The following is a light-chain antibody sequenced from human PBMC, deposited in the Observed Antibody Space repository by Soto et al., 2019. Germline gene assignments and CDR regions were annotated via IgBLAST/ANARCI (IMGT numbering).Light chain of an antibody. J-gene: IGKJ3*01. CDR1: QSISSH. CDR3: QQSYSTLPFT. CDR2: AAS. Sequence: DIQMTQSPSSLSVSVGDRVTITCRASQSISSHLNWYQQKPGKAPRLLIYAASSLQSGVPSRFSGSASGTDFTLTISSLQPEDFATYFCQQSYSTLPFTFGPGTKVDIK. V-gene: IGKV1-39*01.